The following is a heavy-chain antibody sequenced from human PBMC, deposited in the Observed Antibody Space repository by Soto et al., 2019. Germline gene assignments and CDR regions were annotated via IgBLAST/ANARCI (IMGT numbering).Heavy chain of an antibody. CDR3: ARGVSAGVDY. J-gene: IGHJ4*02. Sequence: QVQLVQSGAEVREPGASVKVSCKASGYSFTSLDINWVRQTAGQGLEWMGWMQPSTGRTGYAQKFQGRVTMTRDTSINTAYMELITPTSDDTAFYYCARGVSAGVDYWGQGTLVTVSS. CDR2: MQPSTGRT. D-gene: IGHD1-26*01. V-gene: IGHV1-8*01. CDR1: GYSFTSLD.